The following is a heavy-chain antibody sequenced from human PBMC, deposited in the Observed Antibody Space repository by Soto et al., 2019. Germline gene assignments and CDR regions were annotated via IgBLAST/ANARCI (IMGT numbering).Heavy chain of an antibody. CDR3: ARDAALKWFDP. CDR1: GGSTSSGGYY. V-gene: IGHV4-31*03. J-gene: IGHJ5*02. Sequence: QVQLQESGPRLVKPSQTLSLTCTVSGGSTSSGGYYWSWIRQYPGKGLEWIGFVYYSGSTYYNPSLKSRVIISVDTSKKQFSLKLSSVTAADTAVYYCARDAALKWFDPWGQGTLVIVSS. CDR2: VYYSGST. D-gene: IGHD2-15*01.